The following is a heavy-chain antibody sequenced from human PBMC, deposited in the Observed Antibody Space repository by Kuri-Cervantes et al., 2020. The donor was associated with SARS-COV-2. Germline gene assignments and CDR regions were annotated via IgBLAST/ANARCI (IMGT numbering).Heavy chain of an antibody. Sequence: GESLKISCEASGVTGSNFEMNWVRQAPGKGLEWVGRIKSKTDGGTTDYAAPVKGRFTISRDDSKNTLYLQMNSLKTEDTAVYYCTTDEDIVVVVAAKYYFDYWGQGTLVTVSS. CDR3: TTDEDIVVVVAAKYYFDY. D-gene: IGHD2-15*01. CDR1: GVTGSNFE. CDR2: IKSKTDGGTT. V-gene: IGHV3-15*01. J-gene: IGHJ4*02.